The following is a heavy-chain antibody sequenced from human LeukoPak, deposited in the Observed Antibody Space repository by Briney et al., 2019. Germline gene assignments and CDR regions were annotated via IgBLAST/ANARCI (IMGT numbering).Heavy chain of an antibody. J-gene: IGHJ5*02. V-gene: IGHV4-39*01. Sequence: SETLSLTCSLSGDSITTNSYWWGWIRQSPGKGLEWIGSIYSSGNSYYNPSLKSRATISPDTSKNQYSLRLTSVTAADTAVYYGAIQGILDLQIRNWFDPWGQGILVTVSS. CDR1: GDSITTNSYW. CDR3: AIQGILDLQIRNWFDP. CDR2: IYSSGNS. D-gene: IGHD3-3*01.